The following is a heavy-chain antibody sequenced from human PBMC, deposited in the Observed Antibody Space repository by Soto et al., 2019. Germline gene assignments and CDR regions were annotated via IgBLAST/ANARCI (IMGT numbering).Heavy chain of an antibody. CDR3: ARDHNSDYGGNSSLDY. Sequence: QVQLVQSGAEVKKPGASVKVSCKASGYTFTNYGISWVRQAPGQGLEWMGWISAYNDNTNYAQKLQGRVTMTTDTSTSAAYMELRSLRSDDTAVYYCARDHNSDYGGNSSLDYWGQGTLVSVSS. CDR2: ISAYNDNT. J-gene: IGHJ4*02. V-gene: IGHV1-18*04. CDR1: GYTFTNYG. D-gene: IGHD4-17*01.